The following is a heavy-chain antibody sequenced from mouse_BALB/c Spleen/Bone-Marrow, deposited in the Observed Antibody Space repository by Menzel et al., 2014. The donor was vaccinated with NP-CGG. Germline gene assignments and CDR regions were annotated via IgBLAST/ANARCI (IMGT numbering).Heavy chain of an antibody. D-gene: IGHD1-1*01. Sequence: EVQLVESGPGIVKPSQSLSLTYSVTGDSIPRGYYWDWIRQFTGNKLEWMGYLSYEGSNIYDPSLSNQNSITRDPSKNQCFLKLNSVTSEDTATDYCSRDQLRLDYCGQGTILTASS. J-gene: IGHJ2*01. CDR1: GDSIPRGYY. CDR2: LSYEGSN. V-gene: IGHV3-6*02. CDR3: SRDQLRLDY.